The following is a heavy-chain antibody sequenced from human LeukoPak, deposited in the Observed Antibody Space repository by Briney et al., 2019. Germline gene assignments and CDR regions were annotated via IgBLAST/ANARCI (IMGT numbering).Heavy chain of an antibody. CDR1: GGSISSGSYY. Sequence: TLTLTCTVSGGSISSGSYYWSWIRQPAGKGLEWIGRIYTSGSTNYNPSLKSRVTISVDTSKNQFSLKLRSVTAADTAVYYCARAPGSSYYDYVWGSYSFDYWGQGTLVTVSS. V-gene: IGHV4-61*02. D-gene: IGHD3-16*01. CDR2: IYTSGST. J-gene: IGHJ4*02. CDR3: ARAPGSSYYDYVWGSYSFDY.